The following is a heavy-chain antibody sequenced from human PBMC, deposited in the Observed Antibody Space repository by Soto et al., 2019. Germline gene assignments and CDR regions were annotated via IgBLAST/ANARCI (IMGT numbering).Heavy chain of an antibody. CDR2: ISYDGSNK. CDR3: AKELGYCISTSCYTDYYYGMDV. Sequence: GGSLRLSCAASGFTFSSYGMHWVRQAPGKGLEWVAVISYDGSNKYYADSVKGRFTISRDNSKNTLYLQMNSLRAEDTAVYYCAKELGYCISTSCYTDYYYGMDVWGQGTTVTVSS. CDR1: GFTFSSYG. V-gene: IGHV3-30*18. D-gene: IGHD2-2*02. J-gene: IGHJ6*02.